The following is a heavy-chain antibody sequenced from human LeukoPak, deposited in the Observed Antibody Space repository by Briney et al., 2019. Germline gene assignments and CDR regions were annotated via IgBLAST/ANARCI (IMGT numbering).Heavy chain of an antibody. J-gene: IGHJ4*02. CDR2: ISSNGGST. V-gene: IGHV3-64*01. Sequence: GGSLRLSCAASGFTFSSYAMHWVRQAPGKGLEYVSAISSNGGSTYYANSVKGRFTISRDNSKNTLYLQMGSLRAEDMAVYYCARGDAAMVIGYYFDYWGQGTLVTVSS. CDR1: GFTFSSYA. D-gene: IGHD5-18*01. CDR3: ARGDAAMVIGYYFDY.